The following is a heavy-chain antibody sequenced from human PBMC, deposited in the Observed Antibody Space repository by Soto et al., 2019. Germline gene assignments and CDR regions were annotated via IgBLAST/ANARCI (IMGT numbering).Heavy chain of an antibody. J-gene: IGHJ4*02. CDR1: GFTVTTFK. D-gene: IGHD5-18*01. Sequence: GGSLRLSFAASGFTVTTFKMNWVRQAPGNGLEWVSSISNYDNTAYADSVKGRFTVSRDNAKNSLFLQINSLRAEDTAVYYCTLYDAIVFDFWGQGALVTVSS. CDR3: TLYDAIVFDF. CDR2: ISNYDNT. V-gene: IGHV3-21*01.